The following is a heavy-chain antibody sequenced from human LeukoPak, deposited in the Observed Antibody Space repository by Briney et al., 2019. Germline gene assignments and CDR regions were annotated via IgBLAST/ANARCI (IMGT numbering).Heavy chain of an antibody. CDR1: AFTVSSNY. D-gene: IGHD3-22*01. Sequence: PGGSLRLSCAASAFTVSSNYMRWVRQAPGKGLEWVSVIFSGGTTYYADSVKGRFTISRDNSENTLYLQMNSLRAEDTAVYFCARYYDSSGSYAGALDAWGQGTTVTVSS. CDR3: ARYYDSSGSYAGALDA. J-gene: IGHJ6*02. V-gene: IGHV3-53*01. CDR2: IFSGGTT.